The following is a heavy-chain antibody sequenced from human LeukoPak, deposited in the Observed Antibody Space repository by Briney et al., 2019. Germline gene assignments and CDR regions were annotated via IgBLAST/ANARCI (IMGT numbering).Heavy chain of an antibody. CDR3: ALGLDTAMVTYNYYYYGMDV. Sequence: ASVKVSCKASGGTFISYAISWVRQAPGQGLEWMGGIIPIFGTANYAQKFQGRVTITADESTSTAYMELSSLRSEDTAVYYCALGLDTAMVTYNYYYYGMDVWGQGTTVTVSS. D-gene: IGHD5-18*01. CDR2: IIPIFGTA. J-gene: IGHJ6*02. CDR1: GGTFISYA. V-gene: IGHV1-69*13.